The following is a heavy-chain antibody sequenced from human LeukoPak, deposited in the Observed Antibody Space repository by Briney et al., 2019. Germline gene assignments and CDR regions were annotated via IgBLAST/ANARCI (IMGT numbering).Heavy chain of an antibody. D-gene: IGHD3-9*01. V-gene: IGHV3-30-3*01. CDR1: GFTFSSYA. CDR3: ARESAYYDILTGYHHYYYYGMDV. J-gene: IGHJ6*02. CDR2: ISYDGSNK. Sequence: PGGSLRLSCAASGFTFSSYAMHWVRQAPGKGLEWVAVISYDGSNKYYADSVKGRFTIPRDNSKNTLYLQMNSLRAEDTAVYYCARESAYYDILTGYHHYYYYGMDVWGQGTTVTVSS.